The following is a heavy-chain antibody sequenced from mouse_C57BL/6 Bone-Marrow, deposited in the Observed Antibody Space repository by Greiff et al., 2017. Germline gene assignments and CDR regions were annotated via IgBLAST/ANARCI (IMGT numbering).Heavy chain of an antibody. Sequence: QVQLQQPGAELVKPGASVKLSCKASGYTFTSYWMHWVKQRPGRGLEWIGRIDPNSGGTKYNEKFKGKATLTVDTSSSTAYMELHSLTSEDSAVYFCARLEFDGSSGDWYFDVWGTGTTVTVSS. V-gene: IGHV1-62-3*01. J-gene: IGHJ1*03. CDR2: IDPNSGGT. CDR3: ARLEFDGSSGDWYFDV. CDR1: GYTFTSYW. D-gene: IGHD1-1*01.